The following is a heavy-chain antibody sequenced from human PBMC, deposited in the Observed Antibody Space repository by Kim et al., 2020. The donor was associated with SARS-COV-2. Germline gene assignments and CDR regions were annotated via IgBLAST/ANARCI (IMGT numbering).Heavy chain of an antibody. CDR2: IRSKANKYAT. D-gene: IGHD7-27*01. Sequence: GGSLRLSCAASGFTLSGSAVHWVRQASGKGLEWVGRIRSKANKYATGYAASVKGRFTISRDDSKNTAFLQMESLKTEDTAVYYCITKLRSFEDSWGQGTLVTVSS. CDR1: GFTLSGSA. V-gene: IGHV3-73*01. CDR3: ITKLRSFEDS. J-gene: IGHJ5*02.